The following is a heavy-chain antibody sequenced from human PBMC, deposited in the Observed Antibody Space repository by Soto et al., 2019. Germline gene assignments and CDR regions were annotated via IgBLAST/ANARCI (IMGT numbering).Heavy chain of an antibody. CDR2: IWYDGSNK. V-gene: IGHV3-33*01. D-gene: IGHD1-26*01. Sequence: QVQLVESGGGVVQPGRSLRLSCAASGFTFSSYGMHWVRQAPGKGLEWVAVIWYDGSNKYYADSVKGRFTISRDNSKNTLYLQMISLRAEDTAVYYCARDVEWEHTGSFDIWGQGTMVTVSS. J-gene: IGHJ3*02. CDR3: ARDVEWEHTGSFDI. CDR1: GFTFSSYG.